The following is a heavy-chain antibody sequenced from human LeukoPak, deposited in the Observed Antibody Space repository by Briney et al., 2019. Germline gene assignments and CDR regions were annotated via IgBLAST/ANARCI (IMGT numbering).Heavy chain of an antibody. CDR1: GFTFTSYA. V-gene: IGHV3-23*01. D-gene: IGHD2/OR15-2a*01. Sequence: PTGGSLRHSCAASGFTFTSYAMSWVRQAPGKGLEWVSTISAGGGSTYYADSVKGRFTISRANSKDTLYLEMNSLRADDTALYYCATYCYSATYSRRNFDYWGQGTLVTVSS. J-gene: IGHJ4*02. CDR3: ATYCYSATYSRRNFDY. CDR2: ISAGGGST.